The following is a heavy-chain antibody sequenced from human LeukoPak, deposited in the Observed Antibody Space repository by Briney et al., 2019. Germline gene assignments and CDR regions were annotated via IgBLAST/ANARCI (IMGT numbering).Heavy chain of an antibody. CDR3: ARLYGTFLEWSPYFDY. Sequence: GSLRLSCAASGFTFSSFGMHWVRQAPGQGLEWVAVISFDGSNQYYADSVKGRFTIYRDNFKNTVYLQMNGLRAEETAVYYCARLYGTFLEWSPYFDYWGQGTLVTVSS. J-gene: IGHJ4*02. CDR2: ISFDGSNQ. V-gene: IGHV3-30*03. CDR1: GFTFSSFG. D-gene: IGHD3-3*02.